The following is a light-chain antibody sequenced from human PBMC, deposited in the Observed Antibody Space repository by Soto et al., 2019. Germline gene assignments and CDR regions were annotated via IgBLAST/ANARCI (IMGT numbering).Light chain of an antibody. V-gene: IGLV1-47*01. CDR2: NNG. CDR3: AAWDDSLNGVV. CDR1: SSNVGSHY. Sequence: QSVLTQPPSVSATPGQRVTISCSGSSSNVGSHYVYWYQQLSGTAPKLLIYNNGQRPSGVPDRFSDSKSGTSASLAISGLRSEDEADYYCAAWDDSLNGVVFGGGTKLTVL. J-gene: IGLJ2*01.